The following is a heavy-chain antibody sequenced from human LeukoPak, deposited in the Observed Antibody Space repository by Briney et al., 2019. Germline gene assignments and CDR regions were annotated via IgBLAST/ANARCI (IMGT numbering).Heavy chain of an antibody. D-gene: IGHD5-18*01. V-gene: IGHV3-21*01. J-gene: IGHJ3*02. CDR2: ISTSSSYI. CDR1: GFTFSSYA. CDR3: ARVVDTAMVLYGAFDI. Sequence: GGSLRLSCAASGFTFSSYAIHWVRQAPGKGLEWVSFISTSSSYIHYADSVKGRFTISRDNAKKSLYLEMNSLRAEDTAVYYCARVVDTAMVLYGAFDIWGQGTMVTVSS.